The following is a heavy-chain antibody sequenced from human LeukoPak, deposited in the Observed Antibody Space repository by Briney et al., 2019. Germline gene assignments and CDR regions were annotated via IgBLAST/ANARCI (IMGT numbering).Heavy chain of an antibody. CDR3: ARDAVGLSGVVSGYMDV. CDR2: IYHSGST. Sequence: SETLSLTCTVSGGSISSGGYYWSWIRQPPGKGLEWIGYIYHSGSTYYNPSLKSRVTISVDRSKNQFSLKLSSVTAADTAVYYCARDAVGLSGVVSGYMDVWGKGTTVTVSS. CDR1: GGSISSGGYY. V-gene: IGHV4-30-2*01. J-gene: IGHJ6*03. D-gene: IGHD3-3*01.